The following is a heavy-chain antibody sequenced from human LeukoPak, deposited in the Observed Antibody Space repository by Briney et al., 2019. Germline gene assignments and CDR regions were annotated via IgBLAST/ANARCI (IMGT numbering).Heavy chain of an antibody. Sequence: HPGGSLRLSCAASGFTFSSYWMHWVRQAPGKGLVWVSRINSDGSSTSYADSVKGRFTISRDNAKNTLYLQMNSLRAEDTAVYYCARAPSATWTCYSGYYYYMDVWGKGTTVTVSS. D-gene: IGHD3/OR15-3a*01. V-gene: IGHV3-74*01. J-gene: IGHJ6*03. CDR1: GFTFSSYW. CDR2: INSDGSST. CDR3: ARAPSATWTCYSGYYYYMDV.